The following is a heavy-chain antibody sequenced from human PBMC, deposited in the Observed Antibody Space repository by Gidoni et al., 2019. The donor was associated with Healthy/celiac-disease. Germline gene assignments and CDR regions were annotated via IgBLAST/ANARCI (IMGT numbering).Heavy chain of an antibody. CDR3: ARAAHPHDSSGYYHYIDY. CDR1: GFTFRSYE. J-gene: IGHJ4*02. CDR2: ISSSGSTI. V-gene: IGHV3-48*03. Sequence: EVQLVESGGGLVQPGGSLRLSCAASGFTFRSYEMNWVRQAPGKGLEWVSYISSSGSTIYYADSVKGRFTISRDNAKNSLYLQMNSLRAEDTAVYYCARAAHPHDSSGYYHYIDYWGQGTLVTVSS. D-gene: IGHD3-22*01.